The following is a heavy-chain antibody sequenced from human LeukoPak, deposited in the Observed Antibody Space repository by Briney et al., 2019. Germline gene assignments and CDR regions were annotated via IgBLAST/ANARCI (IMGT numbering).Heavy chain of an antibody. V-gene: IGHV3-20*04. D-gene: IGHD2-2*01. Sequence: GGSLRLSCAASGFRFDDYSMNWVRHVPGKGLEWVAGINWDGASTGYRDSMKGRFTTSRDNGKNSLYLQMNSLRVEDTAVYYCGRVHCSTTSCYGYYDYYMDVSGKGTTVTVSS. CDR1: GFRFDDYS. CDR2: INWDGAST. CDR3: GRVHCSTTSCYGYYDYYMDV. J-gene: IGHJ6*03.